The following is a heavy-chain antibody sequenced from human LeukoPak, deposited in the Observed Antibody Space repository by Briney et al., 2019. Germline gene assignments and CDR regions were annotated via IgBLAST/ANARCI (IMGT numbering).Heavy chain of an antibody. CDR3: ARDCLPSGYDLYYYYYGMDV. J-gene: IGHJ6*02. D-gene: IGHD5-12*01. CDR2: INPNSGGT. Sequence: ASVKVSCTASGYTFTGYYMHWVRQAPGQGLEWMGWINPNSGGTNYAQKFQGRVTMTRDTSISTAYMELSRLRSDDTAVYYCARDCLPSGYDLYYYYYGMDVWGQGTTVTVSS. CDR1: GYTFTGYY. V-gene: IGHV1-2*02.